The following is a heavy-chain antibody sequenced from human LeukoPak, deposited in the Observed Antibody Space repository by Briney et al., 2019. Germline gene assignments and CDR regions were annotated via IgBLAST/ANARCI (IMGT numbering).Heavy chain of an antibody. Sequence: GGSLRLSCAAAGFTVSKDYVSWVRQAPGKGLEWVSVIYSGGSTYYADSVKGRFTISRHNSKNTLYLQMNSLRAEDTAVYYCATHSIAAAANAFDIWGQGTMVTVSS. CDR3: ATHSIAAAANAFDI. J-gene: IGHJ3*02. CDR2: IYSGGST. V-gene: IGHV3-53*04. CDR1: GFTVSKDY. D-gene: IGHD6-13*01.